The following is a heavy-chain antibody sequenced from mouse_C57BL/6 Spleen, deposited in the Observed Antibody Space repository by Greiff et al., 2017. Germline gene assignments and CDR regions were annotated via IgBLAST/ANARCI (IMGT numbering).Heavy chain of an antibody. CDR2: INPGSGGT. D-gene: IGHD2-2*01. CDR3: ARRIYYGYNWYFDV. CDR1: GYAFTNYL. V-gene: IGHV1-54*01. Sequence: QVQLQQSGAELVRPGTSVKVSCKASGYAFTNYLIEWVKQRPGQGLEWIGVINPGSGGTNYNEKFKGKATLTADKSSSTAYMQLSSLTSEDSAVXFCARRIYYGYNWYFDVWGTGTTVTVSS. J-gene: IGHJ1*03.